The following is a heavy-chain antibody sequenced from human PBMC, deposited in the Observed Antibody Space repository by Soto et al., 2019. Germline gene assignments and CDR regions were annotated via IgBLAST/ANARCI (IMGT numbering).Heavy chain of an antibody. CDR2: IYYSGST. V-gene: IGHV4-61*01. Sequence: QVQLQESGPGLVKPSETLSLTCTVSGGCVSSGRFYWRWIRQPPGKGLEWIGYIYYSGSTKYNSSLRSRVTISVDTSKNQFSLMLTSVTAADTAVYYCARSGSGSGWLGGQGTLVTVSS. CDR1: GGCVSSGRFY. D-gene: IGHD6-19*01. J-gene: IGHJ4*02. CDR3: ARSGSGSGWL.